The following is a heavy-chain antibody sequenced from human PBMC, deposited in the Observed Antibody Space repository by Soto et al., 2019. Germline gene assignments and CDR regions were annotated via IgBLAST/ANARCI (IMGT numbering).Heavy chain of an antibody. Sequence: SETLSLTCTVSGGSISSGDYYWSWSRQPPGKGLEWIGYIYYSGSTYYNPSLKSRVTISVDTSKNQFSLKLSSVTAADTAVYYCARYPSGDTGIDPWGQGTLVTVS. CDR1: GGSISSGDYY. V-gene: IGHV4-30-4*01. D-gene: IGHD5-18*01. J-gene: IGHJ5*02. CDR2: IYYSGST. CDR3: ARYPSGDTGIDP.